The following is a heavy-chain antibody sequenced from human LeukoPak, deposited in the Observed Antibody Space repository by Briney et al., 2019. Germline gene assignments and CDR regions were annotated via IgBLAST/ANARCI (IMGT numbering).Heavy chain of an antibody. CDR2: IYYSGST. CDR3: ARGPAGATTDY. V-gene: IGHV4-39*07. CDR1: GGSISSSSYY. J-gene: IGHJ4*02. Sequence: SETLSLTCTVSGGSISSSSYYWGWIRQPPGKGLEWIGSIYYSGSTYYNPSLKSRVTISVDTSKNQFSLKLSSVTAADTAVYYCARGPAGATTDYWGQGTLVTVSS. D-gene: IGHD5-12*01.